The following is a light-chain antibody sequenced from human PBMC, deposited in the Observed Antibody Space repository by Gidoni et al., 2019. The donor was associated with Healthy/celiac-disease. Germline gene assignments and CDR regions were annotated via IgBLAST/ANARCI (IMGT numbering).Light chain of an antibody. Sequence: DIVMTQSPATLSVSPGERAALSCRASQSGSSNLAWYQQKPGQAPRLLIYGASTRATGIPARFSGSGSGTEFTLTISSLQSEDFAVYYCQQYNNWTPIPIFGQGTKLEIK. CDR3: QQYNNWTPIPI. CDR1: QSGSSN. J-gene: IGKJ2*01. V-gene: IGKV3-15*01. CDR2: GAS.